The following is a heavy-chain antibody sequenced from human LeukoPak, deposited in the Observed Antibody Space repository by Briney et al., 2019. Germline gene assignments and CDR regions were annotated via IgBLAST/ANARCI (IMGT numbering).Heavy chain of an antibody. J-gene: IGHJ5*02. CDR3: ARLAYCSGGSCYSKGVNH. CDR1: GYTFTSYA. CDR2: INAGNGNT. D-gene: IGHD2-15*01. Sequence: ASVKVSCKASGYTFTSYAMHWVRQAPGQRLEWMGWINAGNGNTKYSQKFQGRVTITRGTSASTAYMELSSLRSEDTAVYYCARLAYCSGGSCYSKGVNHWGQGTLVTVSS. V-gene: IGHV1-3*01.